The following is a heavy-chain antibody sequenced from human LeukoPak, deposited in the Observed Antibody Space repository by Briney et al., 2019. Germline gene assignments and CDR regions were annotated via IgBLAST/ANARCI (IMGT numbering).Heavy chain of an antibody. V-gene: IGHV1-8*01. CDR2: MNPNSGVT. J-gene: IGHJ6*03. CDR3: ARGGGGYSGYGGYYYYYMDV. CDR1: GYTFISYD. D-gene: IGHD5-12*01. Sequence: GASVKVSCKASGYTFISYDINWVRQATGQGLEWMGWMNPNSGVTGYAQKFQGRITMTRNTPISTAYMELSSLRSEDTAVYYCARGGGGYSGYGGYYYYYMDVWGKGTTVTVSS.